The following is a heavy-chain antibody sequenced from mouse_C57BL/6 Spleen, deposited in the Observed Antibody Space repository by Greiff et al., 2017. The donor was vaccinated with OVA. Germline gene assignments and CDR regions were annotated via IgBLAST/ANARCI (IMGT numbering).Heavy chain of an antibody. Sequence: EVKLMESGGGLVKPGGSLKLSCAASGFTFSSYAMSWVRQTPEKSLEWVATISDGGSYTYYPDNVKGRFTISRDNAKNNLSLQMSHLKSEDTALYYCARRTWEGYFDVWGTGTTVTVSS. CDR2: ISDGGSYT. D-gene: IGHD4-1*01. CDR3: ARRTWEGYFDV. V-gene: IGHV5-4*03. CDR1: GFTFSSYA. J-gene: IGHJ1*03.